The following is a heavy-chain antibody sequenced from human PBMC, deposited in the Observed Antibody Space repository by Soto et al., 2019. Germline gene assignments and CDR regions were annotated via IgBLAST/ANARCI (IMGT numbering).Heavy chain of an antibody. CDR3: ARDPTIFGVVQNYGMDV. V-gene: IGHV1-18*01. D-gene: IGHD3-3*01. J-gene: IGHJ6*02. CDR1: GYTFTTFG. Sequence: ASVKVSCKASGYTFTTFGISWVRQAPGQGLEWMGWISAYNGYTNYAQKLQGRVTMTTDTSTSTAYMELRSLRSDDTAVYYCARDPTIFGVVQNYGMDVWGQGTTVTVAS. CDR2: ISAYNGYT.